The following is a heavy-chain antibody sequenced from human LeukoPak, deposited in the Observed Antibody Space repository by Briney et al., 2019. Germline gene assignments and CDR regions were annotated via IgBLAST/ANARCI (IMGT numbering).Heavy chain of an antibody. CDR2: ISGSGGST. CDR1: GFTFSSYA. D-gene: IGHD6-19*01. Sequence: GGSLRLSCAASGFTFSSYAMSWVRQAPGKGLEWVSAISGSGGSTYYADSVKGRFTISRDNSKNTLYLQMNSLRAEDTAVYYCATGGWPVENGYWGQGTLVTVSS. J-gene: IGHJ4*02. V-gene: IGHV3-23*01. CDR3: ATGGWPVENGY.